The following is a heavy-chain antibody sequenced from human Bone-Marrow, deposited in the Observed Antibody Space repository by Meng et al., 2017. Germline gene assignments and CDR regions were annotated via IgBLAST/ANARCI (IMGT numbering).Heavy chain of an antibody. J-gene: IGHJ4*02. V-gene: IGHV3-21*01. CDR2: ISGFGDYS. Sequence: GGSLRLSCATSGFSFTDYGMNWVRQAPGKGLEWVSSISGFGDYSYYADSVRGRFTISRDNAANSLFLQMNSLRVEDTAVYYCARELRGWIGGTCFSDFWGQGTLVTVSS. D-gene: IGHD3-3*01. CDR1: GFSFTDYG. CDR3: ARELRGWIGGTCFSDF.